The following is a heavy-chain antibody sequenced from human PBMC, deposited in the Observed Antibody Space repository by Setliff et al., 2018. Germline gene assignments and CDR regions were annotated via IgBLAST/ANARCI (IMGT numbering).Heavy chain of an antibody. V-gene: IGHV4-34*01. CDR2: INHSGST. Sequence: ETLSLTCAVYGVSFSGYYWTWIRQTPGKGLGWIGEINHSGSTNYIPSLKSRVTMSIDASKNQFSLKLTSATAADTAVYYCARGPNLYGDLNCWGLGTLVTVST. D-gene: IGHD4-17*01. CDR3: ARGPNLYGDLNC. J-gene: IGHJ4*02. CDR1: GVSFSGYY.